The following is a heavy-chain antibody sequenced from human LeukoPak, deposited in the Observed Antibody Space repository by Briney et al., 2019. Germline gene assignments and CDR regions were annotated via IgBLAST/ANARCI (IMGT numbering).Heavy chain of an antibody. CDR3: ASRHSYYYGMDV. J-gene: IGHJ6*02. CDR1: GGSFSGYY. Sequence: SQTLSLTCAVYGGSFSGYYWSWIRQPPGKGLEWSGEINHSGSTNYNPSLKSRVTISADTSKNQVPLKLSSVAAAVTAVSCCASRHSYYYGMDVWGQGTPVTVSS. V-gene: IGHV4-34*01. CDR2: INHSGST.